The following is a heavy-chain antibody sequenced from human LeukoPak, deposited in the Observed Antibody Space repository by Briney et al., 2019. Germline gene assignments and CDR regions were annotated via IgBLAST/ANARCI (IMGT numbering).Heavy chain of an antibody. J-gene: IGHJ4*02. D-gene: IGHD2/OR15-2a*01. Sequence: GGSLRLSCAASGLTFSSYAMHWVRQAPGKGLEWVAVISYDGSNKYYADSVKGRFTISRDNSKNTLYLQMNSLRAEDTAVYYCALRASTNIPGYWGQGTLVTVSS. CDR2: ISYDGSNK. CDR1: GLTFSSYA. CDR3: ALRASTNIPGY. V-gene: IGHV3-30-3*01.